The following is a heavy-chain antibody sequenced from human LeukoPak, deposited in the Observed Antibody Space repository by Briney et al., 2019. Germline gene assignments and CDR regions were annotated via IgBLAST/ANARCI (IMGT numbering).Heavy chain of an antibody. CDR2: IYSGGST. Sequence: GGSLRLSCAASGFTVSSNYMSWVRLAPGKGLEWVSVIYSGGSTYYADSVKGRFTISRDNSKNTLYLQMNSLRAEDTAVYYCARGLRMDWFDPWGQGTLVTVSS. CDR3: ARGLRMDWFDP. D-gene: IGHD1-14*01. J-gene: IGHJ5*02. V-gene: IGHV3-66*02. CDR1: GFTVSSNY.